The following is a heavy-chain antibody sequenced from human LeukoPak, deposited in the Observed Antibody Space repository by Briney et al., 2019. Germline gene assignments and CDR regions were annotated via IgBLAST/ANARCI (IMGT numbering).Heavy chain of an antibody. V-gene: IGHV3-23*01. D-gene: IGHD6-19*01. CDR1: GFTFSSYA. Sequence: TGRSLRLSCAASGFTFSSYAMHWVRQAPGKGLEWVSAISGSGGSTYYADSVKGRFTISRDNSKNTLYLQMNSLRAEDTAVYYCARDSSFLTYSSGWYDLTGHYYYCYMDVWGKGTTVTISS. J-gene: IGHJ6*03. CDR2: ISGSGGST. CDR3: ARDSSFLTYSSGWYDLTGHYYYCYMDV.